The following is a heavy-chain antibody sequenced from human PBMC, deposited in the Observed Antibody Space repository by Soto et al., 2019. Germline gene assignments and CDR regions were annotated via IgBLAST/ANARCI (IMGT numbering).Heavy chain of an antibody. V-gene: IGHV3-33*01. J-gene: IGHJ4*02. CDR2: IWYDGSNK. Sequence: LGLSWAASGFTFSSYFMHWVRQAPGKGLEWVAVIWYDGSNKYYADSVKGRFTISRDNPKNTLYLQMNSLRAEDTAVYYCARDNYDYVWGSFWGQGTLVTVSS. CDR3: ARDNYDYVWGSF. CDR1: GFTFSSYF. D-gene: IGHD3-16*01.